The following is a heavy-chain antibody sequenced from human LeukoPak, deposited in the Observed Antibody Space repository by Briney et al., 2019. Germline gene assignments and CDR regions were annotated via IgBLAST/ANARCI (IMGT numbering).Heavy chain of an antibody. CDR2: IMKDGSDK. J-gene: IGHJ4*02. CDR1: GFSFSSYW. D-gene: IGHD2-8*01. V-gene: IGHV3-7*03. CDR3: ARQGIYCTNGVCYTEGAFDY. Sequence: GGSLRLSCAASGFSFSSYWMGWVRQAPGKGLEWVANIMKDGSDKHYVDSVSGRFTISRDNSKNTLYLQMNSLRAEDTAVYYCARQGIYCTNGVCYTEGAFDYWGQGTLVTVSS.